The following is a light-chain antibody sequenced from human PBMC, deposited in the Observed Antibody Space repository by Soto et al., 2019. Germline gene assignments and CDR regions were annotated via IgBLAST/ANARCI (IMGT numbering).Light chain of an antibody. CDR1: SGHSSYA. Sequence: QSVLTQSPSASASLGASVKLSCTLRSGHSSYAIAWHQQQPEKGPRYLMKLNSDGSHSKGDGIPDRFSGSSSGAERYLTISSLQSEDEADYYCQTWGTGGWVFRGGIKLTVL. CDR3: QTWGTGGWV. J-gene: IGLJ3*02. V-gene: IGLV4-69*01. CDR2: LNSDGSH.